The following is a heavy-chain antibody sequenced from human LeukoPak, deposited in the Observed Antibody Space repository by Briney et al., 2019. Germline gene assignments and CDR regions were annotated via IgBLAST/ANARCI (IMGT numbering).Heavy chain of an antibody. CDR1: ELTSSTSW. Sequence: GGSLRLSCAASELTSSTSWMNWVRQAPGKGLVWVSRIASDGSSTTYADSVKGRFSISRDNAKNTLYLQMNSLRVEDTAVYYCARGRPHGNDYWGQGTLVTVSS. CDR3: ARGRPHGNDY. V-gene: IGHV3-74*01. J-gene: IGHJ4*02. D-gene: IGHD4-23*01. CDR2: IASDGSST.